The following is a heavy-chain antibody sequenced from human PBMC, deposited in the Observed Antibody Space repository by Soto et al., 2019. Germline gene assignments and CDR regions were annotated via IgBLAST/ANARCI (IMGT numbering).Heavy chain of an antibody. D-gene: IGHD2-2*01. J-gene: IGHJ5*02. V-gene: IGHV4-59*01. CDR3: ARLYCSSTSCYDAYNWFDP. CDR1: GGSISSYY. CDR2: IYYSGST. Sequence: SETLSLTCTVSGGSISSYYWSWIRQPPGKGLEWIGYIYYSGSTNYNPSLKSRVTISVDTSKNQFSLKLSSVTAADTAVYYCARLYCSSTSCYDAYNWFDPWGQGTLVTVSS.